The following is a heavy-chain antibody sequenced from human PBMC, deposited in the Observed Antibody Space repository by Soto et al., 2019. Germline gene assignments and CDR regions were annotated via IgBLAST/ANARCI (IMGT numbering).Heavy chain of an antibody. CDR2: ISSDGSTT. Sequence: EVQLVESGGGLVQPGGSLRLSCAASGFTFSSYWMHWVRQAPGKGLVWVSRISSDGSTTSYADSVKGRFTISRDNAKNTVYLQMTSLSAEDTVVYYCARAQAVAGTGGYSWGQGAVVTVSS. CDR3: ARAQAVAGTGGYS. J-gene: IGHJ4*02. V-gene: IGHV3-74*01. D-gene: IGHD6-19*01. CDR1: GFTFSSYW.